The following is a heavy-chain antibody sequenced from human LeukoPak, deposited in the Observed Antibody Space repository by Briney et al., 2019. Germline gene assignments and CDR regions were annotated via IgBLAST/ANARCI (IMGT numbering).Heavy chain of an antibody. V-gene: IGHV3-48*01. Sequence: GGSLRLSCEASGFTFSSHSMHWVRQAPGKGLEWVSYISGGSDTIYYADSVKGRFTISRDNAENSLYLQMSSLRAEDTAVYYCARLDRYYFDSSGYTYYYYMDVWGKGTTVTVSS. CDR2: ISGGSDTI. J-gene: IGHJ6*03. D-gene: IGHD3-22*01. CDR1: GFTFSSHS. CDR3: ARLDRYYFDSSGYTYYYYMDV.